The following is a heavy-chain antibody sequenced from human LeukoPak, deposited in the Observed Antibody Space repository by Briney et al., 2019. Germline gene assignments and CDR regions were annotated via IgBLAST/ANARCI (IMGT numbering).Heavy chain of an antibody. CDR1: GCTFSSYA. D-gene: IGHD3/OR15-3a*01. Sequence: SVKVSCKTSGCTFSSYAISWVRQAPGQGLEWMGGIIPIFGTANYAQKFQGRVTITTDESTSTAYMERSSLRSEDTAVYYCASGLRSDYWGQGTLVTVAS. CDR2: IIPIFGTA. CDR3: ASGLRSDY. V-gene: IGHV1-69*05. J-gene: IGHJ4*02.